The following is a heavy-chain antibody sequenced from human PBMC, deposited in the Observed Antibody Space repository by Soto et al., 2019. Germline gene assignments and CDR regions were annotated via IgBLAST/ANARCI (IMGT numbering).Heavy chain of an antibody. CDR1: GFTVSSNY. J-gene: IGHJ4*02. Sequence: GGSLRLSCAASGFTVSSNYMSWVRQAPGKGLEWVSVIYSGGSTYYADSVKGRFTISRDNSKNTLYLQMNSLRAGDTAVYYCASPIHQEPNDYSGQGTLVTVSS. CDR3: ASPIHQEPNDY. CDR2: IYSGGST. D-gene: IGHD2-2*02. V-gene: IGHV3-66*01.